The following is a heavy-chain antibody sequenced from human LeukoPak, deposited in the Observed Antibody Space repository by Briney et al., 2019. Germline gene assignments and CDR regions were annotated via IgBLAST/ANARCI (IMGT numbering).Heavy chain of an antibody. J-gene: IGHJ4*02. D-gene: IGHD6-13*01. CDR2: ISSSRYSI. Sequence: GGSLRLSCAASGFTFSSYAMSWVRQAPGKGLEWISYISSSRYSIYYADSVRGRFTISRDDATNSVHLQMNSLRTEDTAVYYCAREPAAGRPIDYWGQGTLVIVSS. CDR1: GFTFSSYA. CDR3: AREPAAGRPIDY. V-gene: IGHV3-48*01.